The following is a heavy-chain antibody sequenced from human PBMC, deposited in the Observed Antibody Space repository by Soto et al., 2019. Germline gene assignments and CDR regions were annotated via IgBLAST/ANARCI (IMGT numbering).Heavy chain of an antibody. CDR3: AREGIAVAATYYFDF. J-gene: IGHJ4*02. CDR2: IYPGDSDT. Sequence: GESLKISCKGSGYSFANYWIGWVRQMPGKGLGWMGIIYPGDSDTRYSPSFQGQVTISADKSISTAYLQWSSLRASDTAVYYCAREGIAVAATYYFDFWGQGTLVTVSS. D-gene: IGHD6-19*01. CDR1: GYSFANYW. V-gene: IGHV5-51*01.